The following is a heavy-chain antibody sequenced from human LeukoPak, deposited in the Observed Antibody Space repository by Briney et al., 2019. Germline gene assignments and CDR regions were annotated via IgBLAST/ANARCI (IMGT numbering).Heavy chain of an antibody. CDR3: ARGTGGSFAFDI. CDR1: GFTFSSYG. D-gene: IGHD2-8*02. V-gene: IGHV3-30*03. CDR2: ISYDGSNK. Sequence: PGGSLRLSCAASGFTFSSYGMHWVRQAPGKGLEWVAVISYDGSNKYYADSVKGRFTISRDNSKNTLYLQMGSLRAEDMAVYYCARGTGGSFAFDIWGQGTMVTVSS. J-gene: IGHJ3*02.